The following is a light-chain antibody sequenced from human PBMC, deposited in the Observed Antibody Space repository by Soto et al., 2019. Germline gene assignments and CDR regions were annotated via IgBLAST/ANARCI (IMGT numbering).Light chain of an antibody. CDR3: SSYTSSSTVV. Sequence: QSALTQPASVSGSPGQSITISCTGTSSDVGGYNYVSWYQQHPGKAPKLMIYDVSNRPSGVSYRLSGSKSGNTATLTISGLQAEDEADYYCSSYTSSSTVVFGGGTKLTAL. CDR2: DVS. J-gene: IGLJ2*01. V-gene: IGLV2-14*01. CDR1: SSDVGGYNY.